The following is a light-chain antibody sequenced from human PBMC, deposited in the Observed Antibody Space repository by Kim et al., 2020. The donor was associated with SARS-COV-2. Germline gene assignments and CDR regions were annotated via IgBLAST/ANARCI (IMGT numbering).Light chain of an antibody. CDR1: NSNIGTNY. Sequence: ELTQPPSASGTPGQRVTISCSGRNSNIGTNYVYWYQQLPGTAPKLLIYTNNQRPSGVPDRFSGSKSGTSASLAISGLRSEDEADYYCAVWDDSLSGRVFGGGTQLTVL. CDR2: TNN. CDR3: AVWDDSLSGRV. J-gene: IGLJ2*01. V-gene: IGLV1-47*01.